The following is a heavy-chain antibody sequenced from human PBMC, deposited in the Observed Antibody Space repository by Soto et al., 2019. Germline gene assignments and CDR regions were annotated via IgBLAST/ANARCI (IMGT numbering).Heavy chain of an antibody. Sequence: WGSLRLSCVSSVFTFNDYSMYLVRQAPEKGLELVSSIRSSGTYIYYADSVKGRFAISRDNANNVMYLQMDTLRAEDTAVYYCVRAAHVFDVHYCGMDLWGQGTTVTGSS. D-gene: IGHD6-6*01. V-gene: IGHV3-21*01. CDR1: VFTFNDYS. CDR2: IRSSGTYI. CDR3: VRAAHVFDVHYCGMDL. J-gene: IGHJ6*01.